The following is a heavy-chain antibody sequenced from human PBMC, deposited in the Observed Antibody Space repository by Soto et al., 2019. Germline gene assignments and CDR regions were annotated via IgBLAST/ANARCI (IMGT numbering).Heavy chain of an antibody. CDR3: ARGDGSGRYYYYYGMAV. J-gene: IGHJ6*02. Sequence: QVQLVQSGAEVKKPGSSVKVSCKASGGTFSNCAISWVRQAPGQGLEWMGGIITIFGTTNYAQKFQGRVTITADESTTTAYMELSSLRSEDTAVYYCARGDGSGRYYYYYGMAVWGQGTTVTVSS. D-gene: IGHD6-19*01. CDR2: IITIFGTT. V-gene: IGHV1-69*12. CDR1: GGTFSNCA.